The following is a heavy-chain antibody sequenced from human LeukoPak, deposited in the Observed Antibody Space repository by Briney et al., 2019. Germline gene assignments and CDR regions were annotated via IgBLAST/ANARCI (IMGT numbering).Heavy chain of an antibody. D-gene: IGHD3-10*01. V-gene: IGHV4-59*12. Sequence: SETLSLTCTVSGGSISSYYWSWIRQPPGKGLEWIGYIYYSGSTNYNPSLKSRVTISVDTSKNQFSLKLSSVTAADTAVYYCARDPPHTYYYGSGSAYNWFDPWGQGTLVTVSS. CDR3: ARDPPHTYYYGSGSAYNWFDP. CDR2: IYYSGST. CDR1: GGSISSYY. J-gene: IGHJ5*02.